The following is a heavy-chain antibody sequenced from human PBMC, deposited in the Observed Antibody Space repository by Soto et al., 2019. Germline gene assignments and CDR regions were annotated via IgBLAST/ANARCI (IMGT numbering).Heavy chain of an antibody. V-gene: IGHV2-5*02. CDR1: GFSLSTSGVG. J-gene: IGHJ5*02. D-gene: IGHD3-10*01. Sequence: QITLKESGPTLVKPKQTLTLTCTFSGFSLSTSGVGVGWIRQPPGKALAWLALIYWDDDKRYSPSLKSRLTITKDTSKNQVVPTMTNMDPVDTATYYCAHRLDPVPFDPWGQGTLVTVSS. CDR2: IYWDDDK. CDR3: AHRLDPVPFDP.